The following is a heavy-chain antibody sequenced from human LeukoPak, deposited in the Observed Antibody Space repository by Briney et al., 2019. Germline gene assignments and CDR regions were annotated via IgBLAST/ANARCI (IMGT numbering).Heavy chain of an antibody. CDR3: ARGDPKTVVQGVLGIKYHYYYMDV. CDR2: VNHSGDT. J-gene: IGHJ6*03. Sequence: PSETLSLTCAVYGGSFSGYYWSWIRQPPGKGLEWIGEVNHSGDTNYNPSLKSRVTISVDTSKNQFSLKLSSVTAADTSVYYCARGDPKTVVQGVLGIKYHYYYMDVWGKGTTVIVSS. CDR1: GGSFSGYY. V-gene: IGHV4-34*01. D-gene: IGHD3-10*01.